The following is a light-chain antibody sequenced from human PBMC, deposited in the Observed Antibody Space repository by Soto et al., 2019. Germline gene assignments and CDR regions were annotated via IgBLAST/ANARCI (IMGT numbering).Light chain of an antibody. V-gene: IGLV2-14*01. J-gene: IGLJ1*01. Sequence: QSVLTQPASMSGSPGQSITISCTGTSSDIGRYNFVSWYQHHPGKAPKLIIYEATKRPSGVSYRFSGSKSGNTASLTIPGLQAEDEADYYCTSYTITSPYVFGTGTKVTVL. CDR2: EAT. CDR1: SSDIGRYNF. CDR3: TSYTITSPYV.